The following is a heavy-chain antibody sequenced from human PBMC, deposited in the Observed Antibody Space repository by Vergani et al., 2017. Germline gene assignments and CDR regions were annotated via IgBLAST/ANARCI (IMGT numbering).Heavy chain of an antibody. CDR1: GGTFSSYA. CDR3: ARGIYCSSTSCYPYYYYYMDV. Sequence: QVQLVQSGAEVKTPGSSVKVSCKASGGTFSSYAISWVRPAPGQGLEWMGGIIPIFGTADYAQKFPGRVTITADESTSTAYMVLSSQRSEDTAVYYCARGIYCSSTSCYPYYYYYMDVWGKGTTVTVSS. V-gene: IGHV1-69*01. D-gene: IGHD2-2*01. CDR2: IIPIFGTA. J-gene: IGHJ6*03.